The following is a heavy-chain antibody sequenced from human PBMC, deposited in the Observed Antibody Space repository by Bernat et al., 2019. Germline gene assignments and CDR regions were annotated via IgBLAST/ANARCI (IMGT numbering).Heavy chain of an antibody. CDR2: IWYDGSNK. V-gene: IGHV3-33*01. Sequence: QVQLVESGGGVVQPGRSLRLSCAASGFTFSSYGMHWVRQAPGKGLEWVAVIWYDGSNKYYADSVKSRFTISRDNSKNTLYLQMNSLRAEDTAVYYCARESDDYVWGSYRHFDYWGQGTLVTVSS. J-gene: IGHJ4*02. CDR3: ARESDDYVWGSYRHFDY. CDR1: GFTFSSYG. D-gene: IGHD3-16*02.